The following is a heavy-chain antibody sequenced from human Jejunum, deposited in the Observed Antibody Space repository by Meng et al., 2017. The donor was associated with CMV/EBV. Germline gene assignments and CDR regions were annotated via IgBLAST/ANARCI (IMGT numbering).Heavy chain of an antibody. CDR3: ARESGSYYWFDP. Sequence: QGERKESGLGLVTSSEPLDVPCFVAAGSISGYYWSWIRQPAGKGLEWIGRIYTSGSTHYNPSLKSRLTMSVDLSNNQISLKLRSVTAADTAVYYCARESGSYYWFDPWGQGTLVTVSS. CDR1: AGSISGYY. D-gene: IGHD1-26*01. J-gene: IGHJ5*02. CDR2: IYTSGST. V-gene: IGHV4-4*07.